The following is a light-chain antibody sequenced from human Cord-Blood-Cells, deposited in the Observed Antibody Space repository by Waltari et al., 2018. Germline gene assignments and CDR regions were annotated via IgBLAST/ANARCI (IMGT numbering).Light chain of an antibody. V-gene: IGKV1-27*01. CDR2: AAS. CDR3: QKYNRAPFT. CDR1: QGISNY. Sequence: DIQMTQSPSSLSASVGDRVTITCRPRQGISNYLSWYQQKPGKVPKLLIYAASTLQSGVPSRFSGSGSVTDFTLTISSLQPEDVATYYCQKYNRAPFTFGPGTKVDIK. J-gene: IGKJ3*01.